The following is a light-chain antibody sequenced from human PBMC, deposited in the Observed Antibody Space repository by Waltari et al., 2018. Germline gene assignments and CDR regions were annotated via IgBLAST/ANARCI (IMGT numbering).Light chain of an antibody. Sequence: QSVLTQPPSVSATPGQKVTIPCSGSSSNIGNEYVYWYQKLPGTAPKLLVYDTYQRPSGIPDRFSGSKSGTSATLGITGLQTGDEAHYYCGAWDPSLTAFVFGTGTEVTVL. V-gene: IGLV1-51*01. CDR2: DTY. J-gene: IGLJ1*01. CDR3: GAWDPSLTAFV. CDR1: SSNIGNEY.